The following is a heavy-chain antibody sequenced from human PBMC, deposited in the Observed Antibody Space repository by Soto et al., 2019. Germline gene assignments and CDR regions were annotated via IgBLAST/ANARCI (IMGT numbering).Heavy chain of an antibody. CDR3: ARGVVVVPAATSPNWIDP. D-gene: IGHD2-2*01. V-gene: IGHV1-2*04. J-gene: IGHJ5*02. Sequence: GASVKVSCKASGYTFTGYYMHWVRQAPGQGLEWMGWINPNSGGTNYAQKFQGWVTMTRDTSISTAYMELSRLRSDDTAVYYCARGVVVVPAATSPNWIDPWGQGTLVTVSS. CDR2: INPNSGGT. CDR1: GYTFTGYY.